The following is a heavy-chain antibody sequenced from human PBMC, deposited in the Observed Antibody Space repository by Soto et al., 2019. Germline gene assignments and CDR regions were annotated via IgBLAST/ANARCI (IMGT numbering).Heavy chain of an antibody. CDR1: GFTFSSYW. Sequence: EVQLVESGGGLVQFGGSLRLSCAASGFTFSSYWMHWVRQVPGKGLVWVSRIKGDGTNTGYADSVKGRFTISRDNVKNTLYLQMNSLRAEETAVYYCARGLSGYYGFDYWGQGTLVTVSS. V-gene: IGHV3-74*01. CDR2: IKGDGTNT. CDR3: ARGLSGYYGFDY. J-gene: IGHJ4*02. D-gene: IGHD5-12*01.